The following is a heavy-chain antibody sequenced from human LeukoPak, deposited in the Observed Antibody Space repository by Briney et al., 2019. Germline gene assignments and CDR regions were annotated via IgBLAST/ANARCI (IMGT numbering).Heavy chain of an antibody. CDR2: FYSGGST. Sequence: GGSLRLSCAASGFTVSSNCMSWVRQAPGKGLEWVTVFYSGGSTYYADSVKGRFTISRDNSKNTLYLQMNSLRAEDTAVYYCARGKVGVVRFGLYGMDVWGQGTTVTVSS. J-gene: IGHJ6*02. V-gene: IGHV3-66*02. CDR3: ARGKVGVVRFGLYGMDV. CDR1: GFTVSSNC. D-gene: IGHD2-15*01.